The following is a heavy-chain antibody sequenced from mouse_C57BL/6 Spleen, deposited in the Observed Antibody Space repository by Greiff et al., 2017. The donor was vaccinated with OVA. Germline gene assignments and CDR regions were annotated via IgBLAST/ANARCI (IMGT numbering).Heavy chain of an antibody. V-gene: IGHV1-64*01. CDR1: GYTFTSYW. CDR3: ARSGVKNDYDNYFDY. Sequence: QVQLKQPGAELVKPGASVKLSCKASGYTFTSYWMHWVKQRPGQGLEWIGMIHPNSGSTNYNEKFKSKATLTVDKSSSTAYMQLSSLTSEDSAVYYCARSGVKNDYDNYFDYWGQGTTLTVSS. D-gene: IGHD2-4*01. J-gene: IGHJ2*01. CDR2: IHPNSGST.